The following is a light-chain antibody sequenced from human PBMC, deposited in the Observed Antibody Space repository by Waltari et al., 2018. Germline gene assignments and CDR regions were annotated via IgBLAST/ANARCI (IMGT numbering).Light chain of an antibody. CDR2: HAS. Sequence: VLTQSPATLSLSPGERATLSCRASQSVSSYLAWYQHKPGQAPRLLIYHASNRATGMPARFSYSGSGTDFTLTISSLEPEDIAVCYCQQRSNWLTFGGGTKVEIK. J-gene: IGKJ4*01. V-gene: IGKV3-11*01. CDR3: QQRSNWLT. CDR1: QSVSSY.